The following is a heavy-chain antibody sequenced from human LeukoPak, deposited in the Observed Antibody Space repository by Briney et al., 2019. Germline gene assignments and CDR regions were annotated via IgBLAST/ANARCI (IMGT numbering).Heavy chain of an antibody. CDR2: IYYSGST. D-gene: IGHD4-23*01. CDR1: GGSISSYY. Sequence: SETLSLTCTVSGGSISSYYWSWIRQPPGKGLEWIGYIYYSGSTNYNPSLKSRVTISVDTSKNQFSLKLNSVTAADTAVYYCARGSYGGNLDYWGQGTLVTVSS. V-gene: IGHV4-59*01. J-gene: IGHJ4*02. CDR3: ARGSYGGNLDY.